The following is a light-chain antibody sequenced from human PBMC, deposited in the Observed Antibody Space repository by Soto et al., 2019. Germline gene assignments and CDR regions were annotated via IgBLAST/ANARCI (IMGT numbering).Light chain of an antibody. Sequence: EVVMTQSPATLSVSPGERATLSCRASQSVNTNFAWYQQKPGQAPRLLIYGASTRATGIPARFSGSGSGTDFTLTISSLEPEDFAVYYCQQRSNWPITFGQGTRLEIK. CDR1: QSVNTN. CDR3: QQRSNWPIT. V-gene: IGKV3-15*01. J-gene: IGKJ5*01. CDR2: GAS.